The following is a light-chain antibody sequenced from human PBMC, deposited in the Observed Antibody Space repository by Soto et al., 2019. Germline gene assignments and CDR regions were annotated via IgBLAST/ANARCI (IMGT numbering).Light chain of an antibody. CDR3: QQSYGTPYT. V-gene: IGKV1-39*01. CDR2: AAS. Sequence: DIQMTQSPSSLSASVGDRVTITCRASQSISSYLNWYKQKPGQAPKLLIYAASSLQSGFPSRFSGSGSGTDFTLTISSLQPEDFATYYCQQSYGTPYTFGQGTKLEIK. J-gene: IGKJ2*01. CDR1: QSISSY.